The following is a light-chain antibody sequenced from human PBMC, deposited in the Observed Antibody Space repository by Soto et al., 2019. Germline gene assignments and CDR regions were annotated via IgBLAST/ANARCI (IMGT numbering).Light chain of an antibody. Sequence: QSALTQPASVSGSPGQSSTISCTGTSSDVGSYNYVSWYQQHPGKAPKLMIYEVSARPSGISSRFSGSKSGNTASLTISGLQTEDEDDYYFSSYTSSSTLFGTGTKVTVL. CDR2: EVS. J-gene: IGLJ1*01. V-gene: IGLV2-14*01. CDR1: SSDVGSYNY. CDR3: SSYTSSSTL.